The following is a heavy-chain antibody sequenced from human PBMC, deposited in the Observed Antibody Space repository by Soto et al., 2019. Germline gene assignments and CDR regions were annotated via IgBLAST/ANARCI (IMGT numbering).Heavy chain of an antibody. CDR1: GFTFSSYA. J-gene: IGHJ6*02. Sequence: GGSLRLSCAASGFTFSSYAMSWVRQAPGKGLEWVSAISGSGGSTYYADSVKDRFTISRDNSKNTLYLQMNSLRAEDTAVYYCAKGGNRLGSSRYQYYYYYYGMDVWGQGTTVTVSS. V-gene: IGHV3-23*01. CDR2: ISGSGGST. CDR3: AKGGNRLGSSRYQYYYYYYGMDV. D-gene: IGHD6-13*01.